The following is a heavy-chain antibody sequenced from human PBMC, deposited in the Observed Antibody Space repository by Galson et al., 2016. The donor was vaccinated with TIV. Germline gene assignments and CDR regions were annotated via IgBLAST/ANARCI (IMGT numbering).Heavy chain of an antibody. V-gene: IGHV1-3*01. CDR1: GYTFRIYA. D-gene: IGHD2-21*01. CDR2: INAGNDNT. Sequence: SVKVSCKASGYTFRIYAMHWVRQAPGQRLEWMGCINAGNDNTKYSQKFQGRVTITGDTPANTAYMELSSLRSEDTAVYYCARPPYCGGDCFKYDSWGQGTLVTVSS. CDR3: ARPPYCGGDCFKYDS. J-gene: IGHJ4*02.